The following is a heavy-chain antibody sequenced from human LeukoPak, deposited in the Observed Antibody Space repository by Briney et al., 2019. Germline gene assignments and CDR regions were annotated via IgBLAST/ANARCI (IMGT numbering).Heavy chain of an antibody. Sequence: ASVKVSCKASGYTFTSYDIYWVRQATGQGLEWMGWMNPNSGNTGYAQKFQGRVTITRNTSISTAYMELSSLRSEDTAVYYCARFRTTSGVFDIWGQGTMVTVSS. J-gene: IGHJ3*02. CDR3: ARFRTTSGVFDI. CDR2: MNPNSGNT. V-gene: IGHV1-8*03. D-gene: IGHD1-7*01. CDR1: GYTFTSYD.